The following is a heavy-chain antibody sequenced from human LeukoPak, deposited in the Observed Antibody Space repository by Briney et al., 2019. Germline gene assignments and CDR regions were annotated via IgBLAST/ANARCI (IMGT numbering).Heavy chain of an antibody. V-gene: IGHV1-18*01. Sequence: GASVKVACKASGYTFTSYGISWVRQAPGQGLEWMGWISAYNGNTNYAQKLQGIVTVTTDTSTSTAYMELRSLRSDDTDVYYCARDRCSSTSCYLVWFDPWGQGTLVTVSS. CDR2: ISAYNGNT. D-gene: IGHD2-2*01. CDR1: GYTFTSYG. CDR3: ARDRCSSTSCYLVWFDP. J-gene: IGHJ5*02.